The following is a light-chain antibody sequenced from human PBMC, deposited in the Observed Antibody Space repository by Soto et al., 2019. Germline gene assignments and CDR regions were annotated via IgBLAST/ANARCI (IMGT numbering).Light chain of an antibody. CDR2: DTT. Sequence: QAVVTQEPSLTVSPGGTVTLTCGSSTGAVTNGHYPYWLQQKPGQAPRTLIYDTTNRHSWTPARFSGSLLGDKAALTLSGAQPEDEAEYYCLLSYNGPYVFGTGTKVTVL. CDR3: LLSYNGPYV. J-gene: IGLJ1*01. V-gene: IGLV7-46*01. CDR1: TGAVTNGHY.